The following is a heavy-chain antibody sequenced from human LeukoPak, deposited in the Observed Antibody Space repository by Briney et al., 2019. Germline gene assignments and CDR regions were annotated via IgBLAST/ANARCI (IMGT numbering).Heavy chain of an antibody. CDR2: ITSSSSAI. Sequence: GGSLRLSCAASGFTFSSYGMNWVRQAPGKGLEWVSYITSSSSAIYYADSVKGRFTISRDNAKNSLHLQMNSLRAEDTAVYYSARDDGDYVPNYFDYWGQGTLVTVSS. D-gene: IGHD4-17*01. V-gene: IGHV3-48*04. CDR3: ARDDGDYVPNYFDY. J-gene: IGHJ4*02. CDR1: GFTFSSYG.